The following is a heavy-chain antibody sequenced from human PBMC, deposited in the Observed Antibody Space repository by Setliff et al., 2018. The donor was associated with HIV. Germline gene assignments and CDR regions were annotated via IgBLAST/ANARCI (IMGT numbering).Heavy chain of an antibody. V-gene: IGHV1-69*06. D-gene: IGHD6-6*01. CDR2: IIPVFGTA. J-gene: IGHJ4*02. CDR1: GGTFNSYA. Sequence: GASVKVSCKASGGTFNSYAINWVRQAPGQGLEWMGGIIPVFGTANYAQNFQGRVTITADKSTSTAYMELSSLRSEDTAVYYCVIGSAARPFDYWGQGTLVTVSS. CDR3: VIGSAARPFDY.